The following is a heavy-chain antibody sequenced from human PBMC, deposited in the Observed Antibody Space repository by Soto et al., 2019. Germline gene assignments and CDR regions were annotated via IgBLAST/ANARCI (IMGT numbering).Heavy chain of an antibody. CDR1: GFTFNTYG. V-gene: IGHV3-30*03. Sequence: QVQLVESGGGVVQPGKSLRLSCAASGFTFNTYGMHWVRQAPGKGPEWVAVISNDGSNKYYADSVKGRFTISRDNSKNTQYMQMKSLRAEDTAVYYCATWNYTQSDWGQGTLVTVSS. CDR3: ATWNYTQSD. D-gene: IGHD1-7*01. CDR2: ISNDGSNK. J-gene: IGHJ4*02.